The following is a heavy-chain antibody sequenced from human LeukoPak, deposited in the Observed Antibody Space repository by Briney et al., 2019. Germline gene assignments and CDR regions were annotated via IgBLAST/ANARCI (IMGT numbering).Heavy chain of an antibody. CDR2: INNDGGTT. D-gene: IGHD6-19*01. CDR3: AMTYSSIDY. Sequence: GGSLRLSCAVSGFSFSSYWMHWVRQAPGKGLVWVSRINNDGGTTAYADSVKGRFTISRDNTKNTLYLQMNSLRAEDTAVYYCAMTYSSIDYWGQGTLVTVSS. J-gene: IGHJ4*02. V-gene: IGHV3-74*01. CDR1: GFSFSSYW.